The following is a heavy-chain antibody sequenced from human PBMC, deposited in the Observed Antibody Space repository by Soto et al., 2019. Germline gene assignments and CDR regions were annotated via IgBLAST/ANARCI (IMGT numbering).Heavy chain of an antibody. CDR1: GFTFSSYA. CDR3: AKTSGFYDY. CDR2: ISASGDNT. J-gene: IGHJ4*02. D-gene: IGHD3-22*01. V-gene: IGHV3-23*01. Sequence: GGSLRLSCAASGFTFSSYAMSWVRQAPGKGLEWVSLISASGDNTYYGDSGRGRFTISRDNSENTLYLQMNILRAEDTAIYYCAKTSGFYDYWGQATLVTVSS.